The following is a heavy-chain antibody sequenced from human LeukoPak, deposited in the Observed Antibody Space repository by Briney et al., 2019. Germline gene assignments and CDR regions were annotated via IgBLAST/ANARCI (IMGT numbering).Heavy chain of an antibody. CDR3: ARDPGPYYYYGMDV. V-gene: IGHV3-66*02. J-gene: IGHJ6*02. CDR1: GSTFSSNY. Sequence: GGSLRLSCAASGSTFSSNYMSWVRQAPGKGLEWVSVIYSGGSTYYADSVTGRFTISRDNSKNTLYLQMNSLRAEDTAVYYCARDPGPYYYYGMDVWGQGTTVTVSS. CDR2: IYSGGST.